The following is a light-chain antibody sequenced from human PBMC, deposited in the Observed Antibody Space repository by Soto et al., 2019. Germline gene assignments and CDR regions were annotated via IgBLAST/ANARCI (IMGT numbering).Light chain of an antibody. CDR1: QSVNSNY. CDR2: GAT. Sequence: EIVLTQSPATLSLSPGERATLSCRASQSVNSNYVAWYQHKPGQGPRLLFYGATHRATGIPDRISGSGSGTDFTLTISRLEPEDFAGYYCQQYGNSPQTFGQGTKVEIK. CDR3: QQYGNSPQT. J-gene: IGKJ1*01. V-gene: IGKV3-20*01.